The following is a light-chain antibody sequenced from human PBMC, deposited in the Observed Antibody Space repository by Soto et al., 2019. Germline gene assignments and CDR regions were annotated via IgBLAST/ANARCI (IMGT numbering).Light chain of an antibody. V-gene: IGKV1-33*01. Sequence: DIQMTQSPSSLSASVGDRVTITCQASQDISNYLNWYQQKPGKAPKHLIYDASNLETGVPSRFSGSGSGPDFTFTISSLQPEDIATYYCQQYDNLLGAFGPGTKVDI. CDR2: DAS. CDR1: QDISNY. CDR3: QQYDNLLGA. J-gene: IGKJ3*01.